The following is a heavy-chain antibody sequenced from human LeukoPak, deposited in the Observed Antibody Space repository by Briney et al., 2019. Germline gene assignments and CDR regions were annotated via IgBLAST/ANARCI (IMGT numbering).Heavy chain of an antibody. CDR2: ISYDGSNK. CDR1: GFTFSSYG. Sequence: GGSLRLSCAASGFTFSSYGMRWVRQAPGKGLEWVAVISYDGSNKYYADSVKGRFTISRDNSKDTLYLQMNSLRAEDTAVYYCAKGKRVVVVAATYFDYWGQGTLVTVSS. D-gene: IGHD2-15*01. CDR3: AKGKRVVVVAATYFDY. J-gene: IGHJ4*02. V-gene: IGHV3-30*18.